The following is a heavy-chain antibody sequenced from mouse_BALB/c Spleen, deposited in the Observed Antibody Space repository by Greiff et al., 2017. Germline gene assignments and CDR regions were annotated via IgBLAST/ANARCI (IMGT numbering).Heavy chain of an antibody. CDR3: ARRYFDV. J-gene: IGHJ1*01. Sequence: EVQVVESGGGLVQPGGSRKLSCAASGFTFSSFGMHWVRQAPEKGLEWVAYISSGSSTIYYEDTVKGRFTISRDNPKNTLFLQMTSLRSEDTAMYYCARRYFDVWGAGTTVTVSS. CDR2: ISSGSSTI. V-gene: IGHV5-17*02. CDR1: GFTFSSFG.